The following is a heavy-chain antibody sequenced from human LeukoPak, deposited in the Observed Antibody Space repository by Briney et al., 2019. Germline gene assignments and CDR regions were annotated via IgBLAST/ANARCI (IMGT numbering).Heavy chain of an antibody. CDR3: VRVIRYFDWLTRYYYYYGMDV. J-gene: IGHJ6*02. D-gene: IGHD3-9*01. Sequence: SETLSLTCTVSGGSVSSGSYYWSWIRQPPGKGLEWIGYIYYSGSTNYNPSLKSRVTISVDTSKNQFSLKLSSVTAADTAVYYCVRVIRYFDWLTRYYYYYGMDVWGQGTTVTVSS. CDR2: IYYSGST. V-gene: IGHV4-61*01. CDR1: GGSVSSGSYY.